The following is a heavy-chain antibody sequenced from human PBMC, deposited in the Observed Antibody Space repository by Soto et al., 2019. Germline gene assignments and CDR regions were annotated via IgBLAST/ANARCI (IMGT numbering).Heavy chain of an antibody. J-gene: IGHJ5*02. V-gene: IGHV3-53*01. CDR2: IYSGGST. CDR3: ARDQVGDYVWGSYRYLS. D-gene: IGHD3-16*02. CDR1: GFTVSSNY. Sequence: EVQLVESGGGLIQPGGSLRLSCAASGFTVSSNYMSWVRQAPGKGLEWVSVIYSGGSTYYADSVKGRFTISRDNSKNTLYLQMNSLRAEDTAVYYWARDQVGDYVWGSYRYLSWGQGTLVTVSS.